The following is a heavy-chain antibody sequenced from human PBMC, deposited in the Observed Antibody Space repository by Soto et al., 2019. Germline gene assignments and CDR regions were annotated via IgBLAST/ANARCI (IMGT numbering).Heavy chain of an antibody. CDR3: ATRMTTAPY. CDR2: IYSGGDT. V-gene: IGHV3-66*01. D-gene: IGHD1-1*01. CDR1: GFAVSANY. Sequence: EAHLVGSGGGLVQPGGSLRLSCAASGFAVSANYLSWVRQAPGKGLEWVSLIYSGGDTDYADSVRGRFTIFRDNSKNTLYLQMNSLKAEDTAVYYCATRMTTAPYWGQGALVNVSS. J-gene: IGHJ4*02.